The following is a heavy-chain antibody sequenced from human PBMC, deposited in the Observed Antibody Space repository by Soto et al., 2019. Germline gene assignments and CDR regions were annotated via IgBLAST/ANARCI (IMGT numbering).Heavy chain of an antibody. D-gene: IGHD3-10*01. CDR1: GGTFSSYA. Sequence: SVKVSCKASGGTFSSYAISWVRQAPGQGLEWMGGIIPIFGTANYAQKFQGRVTITADESTSTAYMELSSLRSEDTAVYYCARAKSIVRGPQAYYSGMDVWGQGTTVTVSS. V-gene: IGHV1-69*13. CDR3: ARAKSIVRGPQAYYSGMDV. J-gene: IGHJ6*02. CDR2: IIPIFGTA.